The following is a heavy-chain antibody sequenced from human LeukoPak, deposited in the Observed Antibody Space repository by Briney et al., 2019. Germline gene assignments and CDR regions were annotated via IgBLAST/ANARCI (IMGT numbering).Heavy chain of an antibody. CDR3: ARGSYYDSSGYLFFDY. Sequence: GGSLRLSCPASGFTVSSNYMSWVRQAPGKGLEWVSVIYSGGSTYYADSVKGRFTISRDNSKNTLYLQMNSLRAEDTAVYYCARGSYYDSSGYLFFDYWGQGTLVTVSS. CDR2: IYSGGST. V-gene: IGHV3-53*01. CDR1: GFTVSSNY. D-gene: IGHD3-22*01. J-gene: IGHJ4*02.